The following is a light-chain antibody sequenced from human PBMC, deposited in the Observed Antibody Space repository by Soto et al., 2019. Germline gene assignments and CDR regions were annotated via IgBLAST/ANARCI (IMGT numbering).Light chain of an antibody. CDR3: QHYYSPPYS. CDR2: WAS. CDR1: QSVLYSSNNKNY. V-gene: IGKV4-1*01. Sequence: DIVLTQSPDSLAVSLCERATINCKSSQSVLYSSNNKNYLGWYQQKPGQTPKLLIYWASTRDSGVPDRFSGSGSGTDFTLTIRSLQAEDVAVYYCQHYYSPPYSFGQGTRLEIK. J-gene: IGKJ2*01.